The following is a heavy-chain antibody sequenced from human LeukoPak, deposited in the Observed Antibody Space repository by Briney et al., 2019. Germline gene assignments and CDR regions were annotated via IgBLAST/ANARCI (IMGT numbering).Heavy chain of an antibody. CDR2: IYTSGST. CDR1: GGSISSGSYH. D-gene: IGHD2-2*02. CDR3: ARAAVPAAIMGWFDP. V-gene: IGHV4-61*02. Sequence: PSETLSLTCTVSGGSISSGSYHWSWIRQPAGKGLEWIGRIYTSGSTNYNPSLKSRVTISVDTSKNQFSLKLSSVTAADTAVYYCARAAVPAAIMGWFDPWGQGTLVTVSS. J-gene: IGHJ5*02.